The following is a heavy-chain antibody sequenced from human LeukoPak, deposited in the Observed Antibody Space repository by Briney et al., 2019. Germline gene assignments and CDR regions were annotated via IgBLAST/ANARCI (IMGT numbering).Heavy chain of an antibody. CDR1: GYTLTELS. Sequence: ASVNVSCKVSGYTLTELSMHWVRQAPGKGLEWMGGFDPEDGETIYAQKFQGRVTMTEDTSTDTAYMELSSLRSEDTAVYYCATYRGYCSSTSCPAGFDYWGQGTLVTVSS. J-gene: IGHJ4*02. D-gene: IGHD2-2*01. CDR2: FDPEDGET. V-gene: IGHV1-24*01. CDR3: ATYRGYCSSTSCPAGFDY.